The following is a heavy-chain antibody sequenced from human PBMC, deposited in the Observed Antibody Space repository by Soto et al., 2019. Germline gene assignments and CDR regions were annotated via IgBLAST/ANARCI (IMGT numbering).Heavy chain of an antibody. CDR1: GHSMNSW. J-gene: IGHJ4*02. CDR3: ARTVTYYIGD. V-gene: IGHV4-4*02. D-gene: IGHD2-21*02. Sequence: QVQLQESGPGLMKPSGTLSLTCAVSGHSMNSWWSWVRQPPGKGLEWIGEIYASGITYYNPSLQSRVTISLDKSRNQFSLRLTSVTAADTAFYYCARTVTYYIGDWGQGTLVTVSS. CDR2: IYASGIT.